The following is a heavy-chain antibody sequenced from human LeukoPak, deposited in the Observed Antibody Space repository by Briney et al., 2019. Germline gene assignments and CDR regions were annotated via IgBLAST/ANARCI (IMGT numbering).Heavy chain of an antibody. CDR3: AKDAGLTTVELHYDY. Sequence: GGSLRLSCAASGFTFSTYGMHWVRQAPGKGLEWVAFISFDGSNKYYPDSVKGRFTISRDNSKNTLYLQMNSLRAEDTAVYYCAKDAGLTTVELHYDYWCQGTLVTVSS. D-gene: IGHD4-11*01. V-gene: IGHV3-30*02. J-gene: IGHJ4*02. CDR1: GFTFSTYG. CDR2: ISFDGSNK.